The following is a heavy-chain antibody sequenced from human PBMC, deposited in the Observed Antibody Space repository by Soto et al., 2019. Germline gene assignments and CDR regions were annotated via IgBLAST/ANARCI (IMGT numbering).Heavy chain of an antibody. CDR1: GFTFSSYW. J-gene: IGHJ4*02. CDR3: ARGRDIVVVPAAIDY. CDR2: IKQDGSEK. V-gene: IGHV3-7*01. Sequence: GGSLRLSCAASGFTFSSYWMSWVRQAPGKGLEWVANIKQDGSEKYYVDSVKGRFTISRDNAKNSLYLQMNSLRAEDTAVYYCARGRDIVVVPAAIDYWGQGTLVTVSS. D-gene: IGHD2-2*01.